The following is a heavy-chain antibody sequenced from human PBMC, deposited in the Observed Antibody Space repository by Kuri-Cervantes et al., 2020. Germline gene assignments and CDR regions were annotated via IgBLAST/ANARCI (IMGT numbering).Heavy chain of an antibody. CDR2: IHHTGST. J-gene: IGHJ3*02. CDR1: GGSISSYY. V-gene: IGHV4-59*01. CDR3: ARGYFDSSGYSNPFDI. D-gene: IGHD3-22*01. Sequence: SETLSLTCTVSGGSISSYYWNWIRQPPGRGLEWIGYIHHTGSTNYNPSLKSRVTISVDTSKNQFSLRLSSVTAADTAVYYCARGYFDSSGYSNPFDIWGQGTKVTVSS.